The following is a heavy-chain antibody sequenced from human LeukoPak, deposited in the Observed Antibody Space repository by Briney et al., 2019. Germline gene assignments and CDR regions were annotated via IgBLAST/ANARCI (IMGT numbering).Heavy chain of an antibody. Sequence: GGSLRLSCAASGFTFSNAWMNWVRQAPGKGLEWVGRIKSKTDGGTTDYAAPVKGRSTISRDDSKNTLYLQMNSLKTEDTAVYYCTTAYDSSGYSPFDYWGQGTLVTVSS. V-gene: IGHV3-15*07. J-gene: IGHJ4*02. CDR3: TTAYDSSGYSPFDY. CDR1: GFTFSNAW. D-gene: IGHD3-22*01. CDR2: IKSKTDGGTT.